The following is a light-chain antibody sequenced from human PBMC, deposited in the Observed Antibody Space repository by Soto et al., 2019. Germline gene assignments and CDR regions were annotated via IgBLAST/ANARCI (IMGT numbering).Light chain of an antibody. CDR3: RQYGTSPWT. V-gene: IGKV3-20*01. J-gene: IGKJ1*01. CDR2: GAS. CDR1: ESVSSSY. Sequence: EIVLTQSPGTLSLSPGERATLSCRASESVSSSYLGWYQQKPGQAPRLLIYGASSRATGIPDRFSGSGSGTDFTLTIRRLEPEDFAVYYCRQYGTSPWTFGQGTKVDI.